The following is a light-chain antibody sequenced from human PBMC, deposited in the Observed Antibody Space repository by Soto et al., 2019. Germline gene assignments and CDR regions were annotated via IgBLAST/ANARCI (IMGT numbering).Light chain of an antibody. Sequence: QSVLTQPASGSGSPGQSITISCTGTSSDVGSENLVSWYEQHPGKAPKLMLHESSRLPSGVSNRFSGSKSGDTASLTISGLQTEDEADYYCCSYAGSSTLVFGGGTKVTVL. CDR2: ESS. CDR3: CSYAGSSTLV. V-gene: IGLV2-23*01. J-gene: IGLJ3*02. CDR1: SSDVGSENL.